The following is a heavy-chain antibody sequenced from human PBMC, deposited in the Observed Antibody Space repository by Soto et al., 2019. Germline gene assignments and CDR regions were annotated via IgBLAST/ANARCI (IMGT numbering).Heavy chain of an antibody. CDR1: GDSLNDYN. D-gene: IGHD3-3*01. CDR2: ISNSGGT. CDR3: ARTFWSGSRLDYYYMDV. V-gene: IGHV4-59*08. Sequence: SETLCLTCTVSGDSLNDYNWSWIRQPPGKGLEWIGYISNSGGTRYNPSLKSRVTISVDTSKNQFSLKVGSVTTADTAVFYCARTFWSGSRLDYYYMDVWGKGTTVTVSS. J-gene: IGHJ6*03.